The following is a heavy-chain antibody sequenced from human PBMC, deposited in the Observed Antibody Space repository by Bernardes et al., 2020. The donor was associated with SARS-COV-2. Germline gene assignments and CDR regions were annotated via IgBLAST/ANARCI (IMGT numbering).Heavy chain of an antibody. D-gene: IGHD3-10*01. J-gene: IGHJ6*02. Sequence: ASVKVSCKASGYTFTGYYMHWVRQAPGQGLEWMGWINPNSGGTNYAQKFQGWVTMTRDTSISTAYMELSRLRSDDTAVYYCARDGIFGRYGSETCHGMDVWGQGTTVTVSS. CDR1: GYTFTGYY. CDR2: INPNSGGT. CDR3: ARDGIFGRYGSETCHGMDV. V-gene: IGHV1-2*04.